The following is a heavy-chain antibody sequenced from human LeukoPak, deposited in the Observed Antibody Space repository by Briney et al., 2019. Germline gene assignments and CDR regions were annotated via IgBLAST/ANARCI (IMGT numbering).Heavy chain of an antibody. CDR3: VTCRAYIRGGFDF. V-gene: IGHV4-4*07. Sequence: SETLSLTCTVSGGSISSYYWSWIRQPAGKGLEWIGRIYPSGSTNYNPSLKSRVTMSVDTSKNQFSLKLNSVTAADTAVYYCVTCRAYIRGGFDFWGQGALVTVSP. CDR2: IYPSGST. CDR1: GGSISSYY. J-gene: IGHJ4*02. D-gene: IGHD3-10*01.